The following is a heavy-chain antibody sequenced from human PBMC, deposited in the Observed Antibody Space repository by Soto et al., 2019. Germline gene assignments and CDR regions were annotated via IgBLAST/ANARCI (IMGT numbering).Heavy chain of an antibody. V-gene: IGHV1-18*01. CDR3: ARDVTASGVATLDY. CDR1: GYTFTHFG. J-gene: IGHJ4*02. D-gene: IGHD3-3*01. CDR2: VSAYNGNT. Sequence: QAQLVQSGPEVKKPGASVKVSCKASGYTFTHFGISWVRQAPGQGLEWIGWVSAYNGNTNFPQNFQGRLTLTTDTATNTACMELRGLTSGDTAFYYCARDVTASGVATLDYWGQGTLVSVSS.